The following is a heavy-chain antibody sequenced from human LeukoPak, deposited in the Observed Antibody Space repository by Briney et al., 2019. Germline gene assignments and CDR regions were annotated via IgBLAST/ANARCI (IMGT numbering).Heavy chain of an antibody. CDR3: ARVPFTMVRGVIGYFDY. CDR2: IKQDGSEK. Sequence: GGSLRLSCAASGFMFSSYWMSWVRQAPGKGLEWVANIKQDGSEKYYVDSVKGRFTISRDNSKNTLYLQMNSLRAEDTAVYYCARVPFTMVRGVIGYFDYWGQGTLVTVSS. D-gene: IGHD3-10*01. CDR1: GFMFSSYW. J-gene: IGHJ4*02. V-gene: IGHV3-7*01.